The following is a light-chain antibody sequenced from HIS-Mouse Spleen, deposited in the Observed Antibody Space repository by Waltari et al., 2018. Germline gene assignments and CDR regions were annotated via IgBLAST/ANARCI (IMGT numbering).Light chain of an antibody. Sequence: QSVLTQPPSASGTPGQRVTISCSGRSSNIGSTTVNWYQQLPGTAPKLLIYRNNQRPSGVPARFSGSKSGTSASLAISGLQSEDEADYYCAAWDDSLNGPVFGGGTKLTVL. CDR1: SSNIGSTT. CDR2: RNN. J-gene: IGLJ3*02. V-gene: IGLV1-44*01. CDR3: AAWDDSLNGPV.